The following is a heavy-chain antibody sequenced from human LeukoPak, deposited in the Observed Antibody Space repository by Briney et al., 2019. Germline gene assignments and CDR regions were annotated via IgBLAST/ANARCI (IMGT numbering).Heavy chain of an antibody. Sequence: SVKVSCKASGGTFSSYAISLVRQAPGQGLEWMGGIIPIFGTANYAQKFQGRVTITTDESTSTAYMELSSLRSEDTAVYYCVRDYYDSSGYFGYWGQGTLVTVSS. CDR3: VRDYYDSSGYFGY. CDR1: GGTFSSYA. J-gene: IGHJ4*02. D-gene: IGHD3-22*01. CDR2: IIPIFGTA. V-gene: IGHV1-69*05.